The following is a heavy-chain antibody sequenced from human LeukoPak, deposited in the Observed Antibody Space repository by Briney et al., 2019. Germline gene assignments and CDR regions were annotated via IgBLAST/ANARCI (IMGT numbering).Heavy chain of an antibody. CDR3: ARSRADYGDYPSFDY. Sequence: SETLSPTCAVYGGSFSGYYWSWIRQPPGKGLEWIGYIYYSGSTNYNPSLKSRVTISVDTSKNQFSLKLSSVTAADTAVYYCARSRADYGDYPSFDYWGQGTLVTVSS. CDR1: GGSFSGYY. V-gene: IGHV4-59*01. D-gene: IGHD4-17*01. J-gene: IGHJ4*02. CDR2: IYYSGST.